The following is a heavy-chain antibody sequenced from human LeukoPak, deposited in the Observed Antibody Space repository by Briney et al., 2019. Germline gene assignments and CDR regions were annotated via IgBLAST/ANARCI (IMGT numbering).Heavy chain of an antibody. Sequence: SETLSLTCAVYGGSFSGYYWSWIRQPPGKGLEWIGEINHSGSTNYNPSLKSRVTISVDTSKNQFSLKLSSVTAADTAVYYCARPDSSGWLAGWDAFDIWGQGTMVTVSS. CDR1: GGSFSGYY. D-gene: IGHD6-19*01. V-gene: IGHV4-34*01. CDR3: ARPDSSGWLAGWDAFDI. CDR2: INHSGST. J-gene: IGHJ3*02.